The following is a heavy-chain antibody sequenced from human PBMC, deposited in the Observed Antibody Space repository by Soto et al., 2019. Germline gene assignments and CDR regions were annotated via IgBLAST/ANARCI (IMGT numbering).Heavy chain of an antibody. CDR3: ASQDPVTTRAEPNFAY. Sequence: QLQLQESGPGLVKPSETLSLTCTVSGGSISSSSYYWGWILQPPGKGLEWIGSIYYSGSTYYNPSLKSRVTISADTKKSQSSLKLSTVPAAETDVDYYASQDPVTTRAEPNFAYWGQGTLVTVSS. D-gene: IGHD4-17*01. J-gene: IGHJ4*02. CDR1: GGSISSSSYY. CDR2: IYYSGST. V-gene: IGHV4-39*01.